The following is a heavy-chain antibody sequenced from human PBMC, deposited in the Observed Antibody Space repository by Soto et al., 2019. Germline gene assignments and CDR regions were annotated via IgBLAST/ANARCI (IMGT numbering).Heavy chain of an antibody. CDR2: IYWHDDK. CDR3: AHRRCSGGSCYFSFDY. J-gene: IGHJ4*02. CDR1: GFSLSTSGLA. Sequence: QITLKESGPTLVKPTQTLTLTCTFSGFSLSTSGLAVGWIRQPPEKALEWLALIYWHDDKRYSQSLKSRLTITKDTYKNRVGITMTNMDPVNTATYYCAHRRCSGGSCYFSFDYWGQGTLVSVSS. V-gene: IGHV2-5*01. D-gene: IGHD2-15*01.